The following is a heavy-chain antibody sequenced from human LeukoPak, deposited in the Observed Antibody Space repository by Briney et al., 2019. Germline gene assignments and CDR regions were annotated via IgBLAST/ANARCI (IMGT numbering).Heavy chain of an antibody. CDR2: IYYSGST. V-gene: IGHV4-59*12. Sequence: ASETLSLTCTVSGGSISSYYWSWIRQPPGKGLEWIGYIYYSGSTNYNPSLKSRVTISVDTSKNQFSLKLSSVTAADTAVYYCARDRGPPRGSSPFDPWGQGTLVTVSS. D-gene: IGHD2-2*01. J-gene: IGHJ5*02. CDR1: GGSISSYY. CDR3: ARDRGPPRGSSPFDP.